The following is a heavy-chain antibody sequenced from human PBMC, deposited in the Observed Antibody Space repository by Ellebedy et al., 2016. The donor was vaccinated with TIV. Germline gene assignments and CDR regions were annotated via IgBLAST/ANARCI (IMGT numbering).Heavy chain of an antibody. D-gene: IGHD3-22*01. CDR1: GVSITSHF. Sequence: SETLSLTCTVSGVSITSHFWTWLRQPAGRGLEWIGRLYPTGPIPYNPSLESRVTISRDTFKDQFFLKLTSVTAADTAVYYCARHGPQWFDAFDIWGRGTLVIVSS. CDR3: ARHGPQWFDAFDI. CDR2: LYPTGPI. V-gene: IGHV4-4*07. J-gene: IGHJ3*02.